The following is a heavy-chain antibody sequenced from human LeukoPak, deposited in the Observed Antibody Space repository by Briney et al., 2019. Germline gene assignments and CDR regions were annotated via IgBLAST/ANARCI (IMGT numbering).Heavy chain of an antibody. D-gene: IGHD6-25*01. CDR3: AREGGFYRPLDY. CDR1: GGSVSSTNW. J-gene: IGHJ4*02. V-gene: IGHV4-4*02. CDR2: VHLDGRT. Sequence: SETLSLTCGVSGGSVSSTNWWTWIRQPPGKGLEWIGEVHLDGRTNFNPSLKSRLTMSVDLSENHVSLKLTSVTAADTAVYYCAREGGFYRPLDYSGQGTLVTASS.